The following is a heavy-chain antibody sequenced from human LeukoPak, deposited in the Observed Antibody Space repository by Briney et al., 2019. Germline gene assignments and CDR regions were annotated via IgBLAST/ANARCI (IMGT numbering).Heavy chain of an antibody. CDR2: IYDRGST. CDR1: GGSISSSSYY. V-gene: IGHV4-39*01. J-gene: IGHJ3*01. CDR3: ARHDSSGPYNAFDV. D-gene: IGHD3-22*01. Sequence: KPSETLSLTCTVSGGSISSSSYYWGWIRQPPGKGLEWIGTIYDRGSTYYNPSLKSRVTISADTSKNQFSLKLSSVTAADTAEYYCARHDSSGPYNAFDVWGQGTMVTVSS.